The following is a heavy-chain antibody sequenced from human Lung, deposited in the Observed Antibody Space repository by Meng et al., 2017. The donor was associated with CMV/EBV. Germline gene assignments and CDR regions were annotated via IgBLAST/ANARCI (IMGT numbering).Heavy chain of an antibody. J-gene: IGHJ4*02. V-gene: IGHV6-1*01. Sequence: SETLSLXXAISGDSVSSNSAAWNWIRQPPSRGLEWLGRTYYRSKWYNDYAVSVKSRITINPDTSKNQFSLQLNSVTPEDTSVYYCAREGPTVTPFAYWGQGTXVTVAS. CDR1: GDSVSSNSAA. CDR3: AREGPTVTPFAY. D-gene: IGHD4-17*01. CDR2: TYYRSKWYN.